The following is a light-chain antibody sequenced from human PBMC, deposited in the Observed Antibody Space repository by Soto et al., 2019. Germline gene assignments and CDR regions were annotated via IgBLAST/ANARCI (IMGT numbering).Light chain of an antibody. CDR3: SSYTSSSTLAFCV. CDR2: DVT. Sequence: QSALTQPASVSGSPGQSITISCTGTSSDVGGYNSVSWYQQHPGKAPKLMIYDVTNRPSGVSNRFSGSKSGNTASLTISGLLAEDEADYYCSSYTSSSTLAFCVFGTGTKLTVL. V-gene: IGLV2-14*03. CDR1: SSDVGGYNS. J-gene: IGLJ1*01.